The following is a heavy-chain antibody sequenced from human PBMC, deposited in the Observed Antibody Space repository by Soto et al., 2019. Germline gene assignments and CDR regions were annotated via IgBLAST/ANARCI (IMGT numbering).Heavy chain of an antibody. J-gene: IGHJ6*02. D-gene: IGHD6-13*01. CDR2: IDPSDSYT. CDR3: ARRIAAAGTWYYYYGMDV. Sequence: GESLKISCTGSGYSFTSYWISWVRQMPGKGLEWMGRIDPSDSYTNYSPSFQGHVTISADKSISTAYLQWSSLKASDTAMYYCARRIAAAGTWYYYYGMDVWGQGTTVTVSS. CDR1: GYSFTSYW. V-gene: IGHV5-10-1*01.